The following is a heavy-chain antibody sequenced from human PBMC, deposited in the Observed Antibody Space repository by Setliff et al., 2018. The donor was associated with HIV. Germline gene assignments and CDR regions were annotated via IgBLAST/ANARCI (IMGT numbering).Heavy chain of an antibody. Sequence: SETLSLTCTVSGGSISSSSYYWGWIRQPPGKGLEWIGNIFYSGHTLYNPSLKSRVTISVDTSKNQFSLKLSSVTAADTAVYYCARGIAAAGRWGQGTLVTSP. J-gene: IGHJ4*02. CDR3: ARGIAAAGR. V-gene: IGHV4-39*07. CDR1: GGSISSSSYY. CDR2: IFYSGHT. D-gene: IGHD6-13*01.